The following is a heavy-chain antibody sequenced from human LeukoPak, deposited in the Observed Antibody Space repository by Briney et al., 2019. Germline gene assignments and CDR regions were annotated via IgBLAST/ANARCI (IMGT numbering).Heavy chain of an antibody. V-gene: IGHV1-18*01. CDR1: GYTLTSYG. Sequence: EASVNVSCKASGYTLTSYGISWVRQAPGQGLEWMGWISAYNGNTNYAQKLQGRVTMTTDTSTSTAYMELRSLRSDDTAVYYCARDPLLWFGEAIDYWGQGTLVTVSS. CDR2: ISAYNGNT. D-gene: IGHD3-10*01. CDR3: ARDPLLWFGEAIDY. J-gene: IGHJ4*02.